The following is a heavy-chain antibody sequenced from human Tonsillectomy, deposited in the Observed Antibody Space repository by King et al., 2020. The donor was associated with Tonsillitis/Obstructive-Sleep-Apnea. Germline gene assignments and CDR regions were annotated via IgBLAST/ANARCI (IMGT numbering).Heavy chain of an antibody. CDR3: ARARKLGYCSGGSCYRAFDI. D-gene: IGHD2-15*01. CDR1: GYTFTSYY. V-gene: IGHV1-46*01. Sequence: QLVQSGAEVKKPGASVKVSCKASGYTFTSYYMHWVRQAPGQGLEWMGIINPSGGSTSYAQKCQGRVTMTRDTSTSTVYMELSSLRSEDTAVDYCARARKLGYCSGGSCYRAFDIWGQGTMVTVSS. CDR2: INPSGGST. J-gene: IGHJ3*02.